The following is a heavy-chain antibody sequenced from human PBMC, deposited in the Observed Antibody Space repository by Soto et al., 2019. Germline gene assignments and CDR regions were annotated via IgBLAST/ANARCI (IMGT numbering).Heavy chain of an antibody. Sequence: GGSLRLSCATSGFAFSSYGMNWVRQVAGKGLEWVANVNPDGTEINYVDSVRGRFTISRDNANNSLSLQMNSLRAEDTAAYYCVRSSGWTGDYWGQGILVTVSS. CDR2: VNPDGTEI. CDR1: GFAFSSYG. J-gene: IGHJ4*02. V-gene: IGHV3-7*04. D-gene: IGHD5-12*01. CDR3: VRSSGWTGDY.